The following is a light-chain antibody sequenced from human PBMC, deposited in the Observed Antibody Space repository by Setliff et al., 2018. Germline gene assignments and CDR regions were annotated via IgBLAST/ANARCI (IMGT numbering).Light chain of an antibody. CDR3: SSYTSSSTYV. CDR1: SSDVGGYNY. V-gene: IGLV2-14*01. J-gene: IGLJ1*01. Sequence: QSALAQPASVSGSPGLSITISCTGTSSDVGGYNYVSWYQQHPGKAPKLMIYDVSKRPSGVSNRFSGSKSGNTASLTISGLQAEDEADYYCSSYTSSSTYVFGTGTKGTVL. CDR2: DVS.